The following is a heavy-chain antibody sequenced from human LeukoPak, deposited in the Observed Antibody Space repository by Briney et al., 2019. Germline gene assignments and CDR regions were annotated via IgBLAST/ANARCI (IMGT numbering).Heavy chain of an antibody. Sequence: GGSLRLSCAASGFTFSSYGMSWVRQAPGKGLEWVSAINTNGGSTYYANSVKGRFTISRDNSKNTLYLQMNSLRAEDTAVYYCAKSKGDTFDYWGQGTLVTVSS. V-gene: IGHV3-23*01. J-gene: IGHJ4*02. CDR3: AKSKGDTFDY. D-gene: IGHD1-26*01. CDR2: INTNGGST. CDR1: GFTFSSYG.